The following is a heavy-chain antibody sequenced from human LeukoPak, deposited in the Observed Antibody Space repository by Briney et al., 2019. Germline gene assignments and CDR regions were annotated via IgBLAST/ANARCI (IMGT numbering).Heavy chain of an antibody. V-gene: IGHV3-23*01. CDR1: GFTFTSST. Sequence: GGSLRLTCAASGFTFTSSTMNWVRQALGKGLEWVSAISGGGDTTYYADSVKGRFTISRDNSKNTLYLQMSSLRAEDTAEYYCAKVRYDDSSGYPHYYFDYWGQGTLVTVSS. CDR2: ISGGGDTT. D-gene: IGHD3-22*01. J-gene: IGHJ4*02. CDR3: AKVRYDDSSGYPHYYFDY.